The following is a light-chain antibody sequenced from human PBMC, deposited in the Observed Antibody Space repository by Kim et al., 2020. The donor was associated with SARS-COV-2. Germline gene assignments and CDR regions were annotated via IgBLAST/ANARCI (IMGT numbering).Light chain of an antibody. Sequence: SSELTQDPAVSVALGQTVRITCQGDSLRSYYASWYQQKPGQAPVLVIYGKNTRPSGIPDRFSDSSSGSTASLTITGAQAEDEADYYCTSRDSSGNHVFGAGTKVTVL. V-gene: IGLV3-19*01. CDR2: GKN. CDR3: TSRDSSGNHV. J-gene: IGLJ1*01. CDR1: SLRSYY.